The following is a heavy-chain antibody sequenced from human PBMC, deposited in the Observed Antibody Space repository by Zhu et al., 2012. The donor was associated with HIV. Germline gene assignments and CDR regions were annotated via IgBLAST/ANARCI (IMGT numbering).Heavy chain of an antibody. CDR2: IYHSGTT. J-gene: IGHJ4*02. CDR3: ARVSLAMTGLDYFDY. D-gene: IGHD6-19*01. V-gene: IGHV4-38-2*02. CDR1: DYSISSGYF. Sequence: QVQLQESGPGLVKPSETLSLICTVSDYSISSGYFWGWIRQPPGKGLEWIGSIYHSGTTYYRSSLKSRVTISLDTSKNQFSLKLSSVTAADTAVYYCARVSLAMTGLDYFDYWSQGTLVTVSS.